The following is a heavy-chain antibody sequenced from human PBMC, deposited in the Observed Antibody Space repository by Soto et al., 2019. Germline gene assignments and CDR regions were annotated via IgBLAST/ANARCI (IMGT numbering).Heavy chain of an antibody. CDR3: ARVYRITMVRGELSEY. CDR1: GYTFTSYG. CDR2: ISAYNGNT. D-gene: IGHD3-10*01. V-gene: IGHV1-18*01. Sequence: QVQLVQSGAEVKKPGASVKVSCKASGYTFTSYGISWVRQAPGQGLEWMGWISAYNGNTNYAQKLQGRLTMTTDTSTSTAYMELRSLRSVDTAVYYCARVYRITMVRGELSEYWGQGTLVTVSS. J-gene: IGHJ4*02.